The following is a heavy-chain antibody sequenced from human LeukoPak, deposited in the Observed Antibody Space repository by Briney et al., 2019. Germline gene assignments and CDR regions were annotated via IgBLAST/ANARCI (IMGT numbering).Heavy chain of an antibody. CDR1: GFTFSSYT. J-gene: IGHJ4*02. D-gene: IGHD6-19*01. Sequence: TGGSLRLSCAASGFTFSSYTMNWVRQAPGKGLEWVSFISSSSSYIYYADSVKGRFTISRDNAKNSLYLQMNSLRAEDTAVYYCARTVAGTGDFDYWGQGTLVTVSS. V-gene: IGHV3-21*01. CDR3: ARTVAGTGDFDY. CDR2: ISSSSSYI.